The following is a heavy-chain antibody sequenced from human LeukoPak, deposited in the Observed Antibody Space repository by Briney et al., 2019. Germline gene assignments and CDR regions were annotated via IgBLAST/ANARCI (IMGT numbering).Heavy chain of an antibody. CDR2: INPNSGGT. CDR3: ARGHIVVVPAATDFYYYYGMDV. J-gene: IGHJ6*02. D-gene: IGHD2-2*01. CDR1: GYTFTGYY. V-gene: IGHV1-2*04. Sequence: ASVKVSCMASGYTFTGYYMHWVRQAPGQGLEWMGWINPNSGGTNYAQKFQGWVTMTRDTSISTAYMELSRLRSDDTAVYYCARGHIVVVPAATDFYYYYGMDVWGQGTTVTVSS.